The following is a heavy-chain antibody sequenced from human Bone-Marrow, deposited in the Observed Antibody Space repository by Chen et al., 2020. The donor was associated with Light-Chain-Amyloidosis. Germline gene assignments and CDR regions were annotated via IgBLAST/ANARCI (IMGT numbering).Heavy chain of an antibody. CDR2: INLNSGAT. D-gene: IGHD1-1*01. CDR1: GYIFTGYY. Sequence: QVQLVQSGAEVKRTGASVKVSCKASGYIFTGYYIHLVRQAPGQGLEWMGWINLNSGATMYSQKIQGRVTMTRDTSISTAYMEVSRLRSDDTAVYYCARDKVSTIGNFDYWGQGTLVTVSS. CDR3: ARDKVSTIGNFDY. V-gene: IGHV1-2*02. J-gene: IGHJ4*02.